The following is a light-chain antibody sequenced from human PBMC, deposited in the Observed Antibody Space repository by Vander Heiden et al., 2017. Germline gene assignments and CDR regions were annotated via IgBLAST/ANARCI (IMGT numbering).Light chain of an antibody. V-gene: IGKV1-39*01. CDR3: QQSDSTPGT. J-gene: IGKJ2*01. Sequence: DIQMTQSPSSLSASVGDRVTITCRASQSISSYLNWYQQKPGKAPKLLIYAASSLQSGVPSRFSGSGSGTDFTLTISSLQPEDFATYYCQQSDSTPGTFGQWTKLEIK. CDR1: QSISSY. CDR2: AAS.